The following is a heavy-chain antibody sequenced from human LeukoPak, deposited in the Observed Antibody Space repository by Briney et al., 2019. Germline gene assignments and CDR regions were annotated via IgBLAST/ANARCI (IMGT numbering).Heavy chain of an antibody. V-gene: IGHV3-21*01. Sequence: PGGSLRLSCAASGFTFSSYSMNWVRQAPGKGLEWVSSISSSSSDIYYADSVKGRFTISRDNAKNSLFLQMNNLRAEDTAVYYCARVAEFYYGSGPGYMDVWGKGTTVTVSS. D-gene: IGHD3-10*01. J-gene: IGHJ6*03. CDR3: ARVAEFYYGSGPGYMDV. CDR2: ISSSSSDI. CDR1: GFTFSSYS.